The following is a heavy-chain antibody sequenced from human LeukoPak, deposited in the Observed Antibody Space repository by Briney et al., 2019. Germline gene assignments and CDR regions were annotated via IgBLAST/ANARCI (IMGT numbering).Heavy chain of an antibody. J-gene: IGHJ6*02. Sequence: GGSLRLSCVASGFTFNTYWIHWVRQGPGKGLVWVSLTSANGTTTTYANSVKGRFTVSRDNARNTLYLQMNSLRGEDAAVYYCARGLAGAYRIMDVWGQGTTVTVS. D-gene: IGHD3-16*01. V-gene: IGHV3-74*01. CDR2: TSANGTTT. CDR1: GFTFNTYW. CDR3: ARGLAGAYRIMDV.